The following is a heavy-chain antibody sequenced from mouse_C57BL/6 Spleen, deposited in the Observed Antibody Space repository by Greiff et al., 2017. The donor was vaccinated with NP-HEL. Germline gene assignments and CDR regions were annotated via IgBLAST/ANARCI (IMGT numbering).Heavy chain of an antibody. CDR2: ISDGGSYT. Sequence: DVHLVESGGGLVKPGGSLKLSCAASGFTFSSYAMSWVRQTPEKRLEWVATISDGGSYTYYPDNVKGRFTISRDNAKNNLYLQMSHLKSEDTAMYYCARDGYLDYWGQGTTLTVSS. CDR1: GFTFSSYA. D-gene: IGHD2-2*01. CDR3: ARDGYLDY. V-gene: IGHV5-4*01. J-gene: IGHJ2*01.